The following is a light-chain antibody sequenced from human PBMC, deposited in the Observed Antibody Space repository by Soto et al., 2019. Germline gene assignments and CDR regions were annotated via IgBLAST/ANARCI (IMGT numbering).Light chain of an antibody. J-gene: IGKJ1*01. CDR3: QQYNDWPPRWT. V-gene: IGKV3-15*01. Sequence: EIVLTQSPATLSLSPGERATLSCRASQSLSSNFLAWYQQKPGQAPRLLIYGASSLESGVPSRFSGSGSGTEFTLTINSLQSEDFAVYYCQQYNDWPPRWTFGQGTKVDIK. CDR2: GAS. CDR1: QSLSSN.